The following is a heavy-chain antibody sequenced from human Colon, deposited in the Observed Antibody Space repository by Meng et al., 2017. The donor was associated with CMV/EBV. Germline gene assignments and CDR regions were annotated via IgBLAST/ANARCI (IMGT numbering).Heavy chain of an antibody. CDR3: VRRRMTAAANYFDF. D-gene: IGHD2-2*01. CDR1: GFTFSSYW. J-gene: IGHJ4*02. Sequence: GESLKISCAASGFTFSSYWMSWVRQAPGKGLEWVANMNQDGSEKYYVDSVKGRFTISRDNAKNSLYLQMNSLRAEDTAVYYCVRRRMTAAANYFDFWGQGTLVTVSS. V-gene: IGHV3-7*01. CDR2: MNQDGSEK.